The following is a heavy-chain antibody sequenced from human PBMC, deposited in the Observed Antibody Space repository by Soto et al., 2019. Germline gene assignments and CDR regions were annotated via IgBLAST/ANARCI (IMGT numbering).Heavy chain of an antibody. D-gene: IGHD6-6*01. J-gene: IGHJ4*02. V-gene: IGHV3-48*01. CDR3: ARDGPRGSLDY. Sequence: GGSLRLSCVASGFTFSSYSMNWVRQAPGKGLEWVSYISSSSSTIYYADSVKGRFTISRDNAKNSLYLQMNSLRAEDTAVYYCARDGPRGSLDYWGQGTLVTVSS. CDR2: ISSSSSTI. CDR1: GFTFSSYS.